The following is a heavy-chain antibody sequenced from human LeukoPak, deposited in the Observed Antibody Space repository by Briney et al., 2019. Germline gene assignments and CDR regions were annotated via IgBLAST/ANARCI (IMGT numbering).Heavy chain of an antibody. CDR1: GFSFGGYT. V-gene: IGHV3-73*01. CDR3: TRPRSRGSSAGFDP. Sequence: GGSLRLSCAASGFSFGGYTMHWVRQASGKGLEWVGRIRSKANSYATAYAASVKGRFTISRDDSKNTAYLQMNSLKTEDTAVYYCTRPRSRGSSAGFDPWGQGTLVTVSS. J-gene: IGHJ5*02. CDR2: IRSKANSYAT. D-gene: IGHD1-26*01.